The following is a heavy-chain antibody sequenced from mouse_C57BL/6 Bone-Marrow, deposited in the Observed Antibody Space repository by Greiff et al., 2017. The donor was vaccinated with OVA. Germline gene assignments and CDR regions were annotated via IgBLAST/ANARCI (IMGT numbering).Heavy chain of an antibody. Sequence: VQLQQSGAELVRPGASVTLSCKASGSTFTDYEMHWVKQTPVHGLEWIGAIDPETGGTAYNQKFKGKAILTADKSSSTAYMELRSLTSEDSAVYYCTRYYYGSSYGYFDYWGQGTTLTVSS. CDR2: IDPETGGT. D-gene: IGHD1-1*01. V-gene: IGHV1-15*01. CDR3: TRYYYGSSYGYFDY. CDR1: GSTFTDYE. J-gene: IGHJ2*01.